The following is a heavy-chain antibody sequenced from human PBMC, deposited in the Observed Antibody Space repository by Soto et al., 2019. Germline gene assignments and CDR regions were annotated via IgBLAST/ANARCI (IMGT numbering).Heavy chain of an antibody. CDR3: AKETRWYAFDY. D-gene: IGHD2-2*01. CDR1: GFTFSIYG. CDR2: ISYDGSNK. V-gene: IGHV3-30*18. Sequence: GGSLRLSCAASGFTFSIYGMHWVRHAPGKGLEWVAVISYDGSNKYYADSVKGRFTISRDNSKNTLYLQMNSLRAEDTAAYYCAKETRWYAFDYWGQGTLVTVSS. J-gene: IGHJ4*02.